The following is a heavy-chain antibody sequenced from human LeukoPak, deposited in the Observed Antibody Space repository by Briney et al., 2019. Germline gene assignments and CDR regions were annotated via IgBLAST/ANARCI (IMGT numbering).Heavy chain of an antibody. CDR3: ATARGDGPRDDDTAMKE. CDR1: GGTFSSYA. D-gene: IGHD5-18*01. CDR2: IIPIFGTA. J-gene: IGHJ4*02. Sequence: SVKVSCKASGGTFSSYAISWVRQAPGQGLEWMGRIIPIFGTANYAQKFRGRVMITTDESTSTAYMELSSLRSEDTAVYYCATARGDGPRDDDTAMKEWGQGTLVTVSS. V-gene: IGHV1-69*05.